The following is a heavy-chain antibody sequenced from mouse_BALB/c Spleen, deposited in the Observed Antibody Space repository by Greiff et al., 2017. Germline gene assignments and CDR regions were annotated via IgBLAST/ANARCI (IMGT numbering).Heavy chain of an antibody. Sequence: VQLQQSGAELAKPGASVKMSCKASGYTFTSYWMHWVKQRPGQGLEWIGYINPSTGYTEYNQKFKDKATLTADKSSSTAYMQLSSLTSEDSAVYYFARSDGNPWFAYWGQGTLVTVSA. CDR3: ARSDGNPWFAY. CDR1: GYTFTSYW. D-gene: IGHD2-1*01. J-gene: IGHJ3*01. V-gene: IGHV1-7*01. CDR2: INPSTGYT.